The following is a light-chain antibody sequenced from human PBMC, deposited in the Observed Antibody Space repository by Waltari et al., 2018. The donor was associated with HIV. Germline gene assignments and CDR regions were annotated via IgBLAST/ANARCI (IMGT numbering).Light chain of an antibody. Sequence: DIQMTQSPPTLSSSVGDRVTITCRASQSIDTWLAWYQQKAGRAPILLIYKASSLESGVPSRFSGSGSGTEFTLTISSLQPDDFATYYCQQYKTSSPWTFGQGTKVDI. J-gene: IGKJ1*01. CDR3: QQYKTSSPWT. CDR2: KAS. V-gene: IGKV1-5*03. CDR1: QSIDTW.